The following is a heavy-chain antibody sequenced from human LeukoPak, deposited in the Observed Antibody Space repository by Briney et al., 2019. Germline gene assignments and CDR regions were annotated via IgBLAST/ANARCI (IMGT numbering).Heavy chain of an antibody. V-gene: IGHV1-69*04. CDR2: IIPILGIA. Sequence: ASVMVSCKASGGTFSSYAISWVRQAPGQGLEWMGRIIPILGIANYAQKFQGGVTITADKSTSTAYMELSSLRSEDTAVYYCARDRGVRGVITYYYGMDVWGKGTTVTVSS. CDR3: ARDRGVRGVITYYYGMDV. D-gene: IGHD3-10*01. J-gene: IGHJ6*04. CDR1: GGTFSSYA.